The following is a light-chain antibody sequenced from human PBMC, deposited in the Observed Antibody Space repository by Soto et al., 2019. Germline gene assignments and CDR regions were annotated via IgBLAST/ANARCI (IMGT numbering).Light chain of an antibody. CDR3: QQSYSTLWT. V-gene: IGKV1-39*01. Sequence: DIQMTQSPSSLSASVGDRVTITCRASQSISSYLNCYQQKPGKAPKLLIYAASSSQSGVPSRFSGSGSGTDFTLTISSLQPEDFATYYCQQSYSTLWTFGQGTNVDIK. CDR2: AAS. J-gene: IGKJ1*01. CDR1: QSISSY.